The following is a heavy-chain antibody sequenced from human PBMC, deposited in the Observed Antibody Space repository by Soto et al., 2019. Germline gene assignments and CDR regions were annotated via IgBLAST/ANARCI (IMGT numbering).Heavy chain of an antibody. CDR3: AKEDSSSGEEEEQLSYYYGMDV. V-gene: IGHV3-23*01. D-gene: IGHD6-13*01. Sequence: PGGSLRLSCAASGFTFSSYAMSWVRQAPGKGLEWVSAISGSGGSTYYADSVKGRFTISRDNSKNTLYLQMNSLRAEDTAVYYCAKEDSSSGEEEEQLSYYYGMDVWGQGTTVTVSS. CDR2: ISGSGGST. J-gene: IGHJ6*02. CDR1: GFTFSSYA.